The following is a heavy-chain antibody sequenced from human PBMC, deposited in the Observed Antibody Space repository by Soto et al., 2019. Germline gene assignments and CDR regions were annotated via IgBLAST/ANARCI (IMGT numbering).Heavy chain of an antibody. CDR2: IYPGDSDT. Sequence: PGESLKISCKGSGYSFTSYWIGWVRQMPGKGLEWMGIIYPGDSDTRYSPSFQGQVTISADKSISTAYLQWSSLKASDTAMYYCARDTLKRLSDYYYGMDVWGQGTTVTVSS. J-gene: IGHJ6*02. CDR1: GYSFTSYW. CDR3: ARDTLKRLSDYYYGMDV. D-gene: IGHD2-15*01. V-gene: IGHV5-51*01.